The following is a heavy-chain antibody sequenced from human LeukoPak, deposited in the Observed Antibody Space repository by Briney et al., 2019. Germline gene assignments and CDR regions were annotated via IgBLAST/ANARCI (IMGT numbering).Heavy chain of an antibody. V-gene: IGHV5-51*01. CDR3: ARVYSGNYYYCMDV. Sequence: AGESLKISCKGSGYSFTNYWIGWVRQMPGKGLEWMGIIYPGESDIRYSPSFQGQVTISADKSISTAYLQWSSLKASDTAMYYCARVYSGNYYYCMDVWGKGTTVTVSS. CDR2: IYPGESDI. J-gene: IGHJ6*03. CDR1: GYSFTNYW. D-gene: IGHD1-26*01.